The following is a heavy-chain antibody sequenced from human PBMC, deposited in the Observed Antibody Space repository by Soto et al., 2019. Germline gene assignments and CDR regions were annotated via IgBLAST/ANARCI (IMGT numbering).Heavy chain of an antibody. CDR3: VQGASTAHQPLDS. CDR2: ISGDGNDK. CDR1: GFIFRNFG. V-gene: IGHV3-30*03. Sequence: QVQLVESGGGVVQPGRSLRLSCAASGFIFRNFGMHWVRRAPGKGLEWVAVISGDGNDKYYPDSMKGRFTIYRDNFNNTLYLQLNSLRPEDTDVYHCVQGASTAHQPLDSWGQGVLVTVSS. J-gene: IGHJ4*02. D-gene: IGHD1-26*01.